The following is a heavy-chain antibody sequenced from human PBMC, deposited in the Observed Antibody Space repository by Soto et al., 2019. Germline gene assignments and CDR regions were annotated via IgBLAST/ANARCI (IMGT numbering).Heavy chain of an antibody. CDR1: GFTFSSYS. Sequence: EVQLVGSGGGLVKPGGSLRLSCAASGFTFSSYSMNWVRQAPGKGLEWVSSISSSSSYIYYADSVKGRFTISRDNAKNSLYLQMNSLRAEDTAVYYCARDPTGAGGENWFDPWGQGTLVSVSS. D-gene: IGHD1-1*01. V-gene: IGHV3-21*01. J-gene: IGHJ5*02. CDR2: ISSSSSYI. CDR3: ARDPTGAGGENWFDP.